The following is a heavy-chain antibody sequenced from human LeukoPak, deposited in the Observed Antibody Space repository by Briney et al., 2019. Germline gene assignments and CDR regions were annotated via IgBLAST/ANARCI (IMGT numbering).Heavy chain of an antibody. V-gene: IGHV3-23*01. CDR3: AKVSWANYFDY. CDR1: VFTFSSYA. D-gene: IGHD6-13*01. J-gene: IGHJ4*02. CDR2: ISGSGGNT. Sequence: GGSLRLSCAASVFTFSSYAMSWVRQAPGKGLEWVSGISGSGGNTHYADSVRGRFTISRDNSKNTLYLQMNSLRAEDTAIYYCAKVSWANYFDYWGRGTLVTVSS.